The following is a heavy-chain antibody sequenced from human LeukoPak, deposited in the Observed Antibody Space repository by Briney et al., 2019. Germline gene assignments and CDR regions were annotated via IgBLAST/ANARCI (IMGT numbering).Heavy chain of an antibody. CDR2: IYTSGST. Sequence: SETLSLTCTVSGDSIGSYYWSWIRQPAGKGLEWIGHIYTSGSTNYNPSLKSRVTMSVDTSKNQFSLKLSSVTAADTAVYYCARDVVAAAGTWDYWGQGTLVTVSS. J-gene: IGHJ4*02. V-gene: IGHV4-4*07. CDR3: ARDVVAAAGTWDY. D-gene: IGHD6-13*01. CDR1: GDSIGSYY.